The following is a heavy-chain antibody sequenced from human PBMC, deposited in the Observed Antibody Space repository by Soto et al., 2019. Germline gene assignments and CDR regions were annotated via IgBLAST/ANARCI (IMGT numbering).Heavy chain of an antibody. D-gene: IGHD3-10*01. CDR2: IYSGGST. V-gene: IGHV3-66*01. J-gene: IGHJ6*02. Sequence: GGSLRLSCTASGFTVSSNYMSWVRQAPGKGLEWVSVIYSGGSTYYADSVKGRFTISRDNSKNTLYLQMNSLRAEDTAVYYCARFGNYNYYYGMDVWGQGTTVTVSS. CDR1: GFTVSSNY. CDR3: ARFGNYNYYYGMDV.